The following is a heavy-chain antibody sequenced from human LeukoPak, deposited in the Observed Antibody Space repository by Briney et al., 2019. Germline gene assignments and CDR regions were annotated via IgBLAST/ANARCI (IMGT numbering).Heavy chain of an antibody. J-gene: IGHJ4*02. D-gene: IGHD2-2*01. CDR1: GFTFSSYA. Sequence: GGSLRHSCAASGFTFSSYAMHWVRQAPGKGLEWVAVISYDGSNKYYADSVKGRFTISRDNSMNTLYLQMNSLRAEDTAVYYCARGQIVVVPAAMYYWGQGTLVTVSS. CDR2: ISYDGSNK. V-gene: IGHV3-30-3*01. CDR3: ARGQIVVVPAAMYY.